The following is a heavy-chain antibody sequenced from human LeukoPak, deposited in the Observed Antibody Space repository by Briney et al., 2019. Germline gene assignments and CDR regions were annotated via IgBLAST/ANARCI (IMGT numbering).Heavy chain of an antibody. V-gene: IGHV4-30-4*01. CDR3: ARGRFDWLRDGGYFDY. CDR2: IYHSGST. J-gene: IGHJ4*02. Sequence: SQTLSLTCTVSGDSLSSGDYYWSWIRQPPGKGLEWIGEIYHSGSTNYNPSLKSRLTISVDKSKNQFSLKLSSVTAADTAVYYCARGRFDWLRDGGYFDYWGQGTLVTVSS. D-gene: IGHD3-9*01. CDR1: GDSLSSGDYY.